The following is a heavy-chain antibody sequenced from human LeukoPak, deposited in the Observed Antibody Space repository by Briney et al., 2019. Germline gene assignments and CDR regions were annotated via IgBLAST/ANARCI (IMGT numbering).Heavy chain of an antibody. J-gene: IGHJ3*02. D-gene: IGHD2-21*02. Sequence: GGSLRLSCAASGFAFSRYWMHWIRQAPGKGLVWVSAIYTDGTTKGYADSVKGRFTISRDNAKNTLYLQMNSLSVDDTAVYYCASLVVTDDWAFDMWGQGTMVTVSS. CDR2: IYTDGTTK. CDR1: GFAFSRYW. CDR3: ASLVVTDDWAFDM. V-gene: IGHV3-74*01.